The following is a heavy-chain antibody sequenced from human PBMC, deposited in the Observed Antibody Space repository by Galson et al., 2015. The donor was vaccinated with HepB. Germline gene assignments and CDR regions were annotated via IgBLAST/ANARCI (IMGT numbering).Heavy chain of an antibody. J-gene: IGHJ4*02. V-gene: IGHV1-3*01. CDR1: GYTFTSYA. D-gene: IGHD3-22*01. CDR3: ARGGRYYDSSGYTY. CDR2: INAGNGNT. Sequence: SVKVSCKASGYTFTSYAMHWVRQAPGQRLEWMGWINAGNGNTKYSQKFQGRVTITRDTSASTAYMELSSLRSEDTAVYYCARGGRYYDSSGYTYWGQGTLVTVSS.